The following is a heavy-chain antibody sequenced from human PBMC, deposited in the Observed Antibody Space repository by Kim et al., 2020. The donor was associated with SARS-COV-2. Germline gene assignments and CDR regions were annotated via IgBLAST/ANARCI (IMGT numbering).Heavy chain of an antibody. CDR1: GFTFSSYS. V-gene: IGHV3-48*04. J-gene: IGHJ6*02. CDR3: ARDYLSSQLLRYGMDV. Sequence: GGSLRLSCAASGFTFSSYSMNWVRQAPGKGLEWVSYISSSSSTIYYADSVKGRFTISRDNAKNSLYLQMNSLRAEDTAVYYCARDYLSSQLLRYGMDVWGQGTTVTVSS. CDR2: ISSSSSTI. D-gene: IGHD2-2*01.